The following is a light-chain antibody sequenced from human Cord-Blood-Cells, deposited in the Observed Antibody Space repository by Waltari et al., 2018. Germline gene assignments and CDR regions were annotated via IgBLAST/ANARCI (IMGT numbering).Light chain of an antibody. CDR2: VAS. V-gene: IGKV3-20*01. J-gene: IGKJ1*01. Sequence: EIVLTQSPGTLPLSPGERATLSCRASQSVSSSYLAWYQQKPGQAPSLLIYVASSRATGIPDMFISSGSGTDFTLTISRLEPEDFAVYYCQQYGSSPRTFGQGTKVEIK. CDR3: QQYGSSPRT. CDR1: QSVSSSY.